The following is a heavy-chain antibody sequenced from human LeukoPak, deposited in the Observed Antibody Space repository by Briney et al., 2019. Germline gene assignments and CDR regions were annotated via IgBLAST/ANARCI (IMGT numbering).Heavy chain of an antibody. V-gene: IGHV3-30*03. CDR1: GFTFSSYG. CDR3: AVLPIAVAGTFYYYGMDV. CDR2: ISYDGSNK. D-gene: IGHD6-19*01. Sequence: GGSLRLSCAASGFTFSSYGMHWVRQAPGKGLEWVAVISYDGSNKYYADSVKGRFTISRDNSKNTLYLQMNSLRAEDTAVYYCAVLPIAVAGTFYYYGMDVWGQGTTVTVSS. J-gene: IGHJ6*02.